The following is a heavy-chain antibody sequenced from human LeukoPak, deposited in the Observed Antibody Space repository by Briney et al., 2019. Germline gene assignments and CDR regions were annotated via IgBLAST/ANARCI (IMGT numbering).Heavy chain of an antibody. CDR1: GDSISSGDYY. CDR2: ISSSGST. J-gene: IGHJ5*02. Sequence: SETLSLTCTVSGDSISSGDYYWSWLRQPAGKGLEWIGRISSSGSTNYNPSLKSRVTISVDTSKNQFSLKLSSVTAADTAVYYCARVKGRLSWFDPWGQGTLFTVSS. CDR3: ARVKGRLSWFDP. V-gene: IGHV4-61*02.